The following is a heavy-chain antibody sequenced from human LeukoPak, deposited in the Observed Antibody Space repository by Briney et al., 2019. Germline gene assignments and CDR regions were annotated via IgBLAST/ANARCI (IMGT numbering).Heavy chain of an antibody. CDR3: ARGPYRGDDCYFDS. V-gene: IGHV4-4*07. D-gene: IGHD2-21*01. CDR1: GGSISDYF. J-gene: IGHJ4*02. Sequence: SETLSPTCTVSGGSISDYFWSWIRQPAGKGLEWIGRIYSSGSTLYNPSLKSRVTMSVDTSKNQFSLRLTSVTAADTAVYYCARGPYRGDDCYFDSWGRGTLFTVSS. CDR2: IYSSGST.